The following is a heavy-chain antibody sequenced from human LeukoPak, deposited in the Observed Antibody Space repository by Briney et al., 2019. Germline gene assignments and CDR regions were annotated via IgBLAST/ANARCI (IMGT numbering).Heavy chain of an antibody. CDR3: ATDRNSGKYYDY. V-gene: IGHV3-33*01. Sequence: PGGSLRLSCVVSGLRFRNYGMHWVRQAPGKGLEWVAVIYYDGSNQYYADSVKGRFTVSRGNAKNTLYLQMDSLRAEDTAVYYCATDRNSGKYYDYWGQGTLVTVSS. CDR2: IYYDGSNQ. CDR1: GLRFRNYG. J-gene: IGHJ4*02. D-gene: IGHD1-26*01.